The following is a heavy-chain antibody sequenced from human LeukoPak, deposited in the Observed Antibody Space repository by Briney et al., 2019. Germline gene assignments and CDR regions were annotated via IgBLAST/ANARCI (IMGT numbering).Heavy chain of an antibody. CDR3: ARGLSGSMVY. V-gene: IGHV3-21*01. CDR1: GFTFSSYG. J-gene: IGHJ4*02. D-gene: IGHD3-10*01. CDR2: ISSSSSYI. Sequence: PGRSLRLSCAASGFTFSSYGMNWVRQAPGKGLEWVSSISSSSSYIYYADSVKGRFTISRDNAKNSLYLQMNSLRAEDTAVYYCARGLSGSMVYWGQGTLVTVSS.